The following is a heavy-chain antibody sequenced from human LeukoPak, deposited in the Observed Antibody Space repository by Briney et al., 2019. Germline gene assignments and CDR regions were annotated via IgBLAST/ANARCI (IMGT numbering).Heavy chain of an antibody. CDR3: AREGSETGGVFDY. V-gene: IGHV3-21*01. CDR1: GFTFSSYS. J-gene: IGHJ4*02. CDR2: ISSSSSYI. D-gene: IGHD7-27*01. Sequence: GGSLRLSCAASGFTFSSYSMNWVRQAPGKGLEWVSSISSSSSYIYYADSVKGRFTISRDNAKNSLYLQMNSLRAEDTAVYYCAREGSETGGVFDYWGQGTLVTVSS.